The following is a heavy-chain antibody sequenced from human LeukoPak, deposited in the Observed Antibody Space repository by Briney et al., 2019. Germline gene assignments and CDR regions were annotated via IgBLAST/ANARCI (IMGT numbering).Heavy chain of an antibody. CDR1: GFTFSSYS. V-gene: IGHV3-48*02. D-gene: IGHD5-18*01. Sequence: GGSLRLFCAASGFTFSSYSMNWVRQAPGKGLECVSYISSSSSTIYYADSVKGRFTISRDNAQNSPYLQMNSLRDEDTAVYYCARDPRYSYGLPLDIWGQGTLVTVSS. J-gene: IGHJ4*02. CDR3: ARDPRYSYGLPLDI. CDR2: ISSSSSTI.